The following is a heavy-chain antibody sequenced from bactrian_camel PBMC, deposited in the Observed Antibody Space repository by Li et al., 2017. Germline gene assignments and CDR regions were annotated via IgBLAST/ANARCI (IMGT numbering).Heavy chain of an antibody. CDR1: GNTNADYC. Sequence: QLVESGGGSVQTGGSLRLSCEFSGNTNADYCMGWYRQTPGKEKEGVAVVDSRGTASYGESAKGRFTISKDRSKNTLYLQMNNLKPEDTAMYYCAADKTPREVRGGRCWGNYRGRGTQVTVS. CDR2: VDSRGTA. CDR3: AADKTPREVRGGRCWGNY. V-gene: IGHV3S53*01. D-gene: IGHD1*01. J-gene: IGHJ4*01.